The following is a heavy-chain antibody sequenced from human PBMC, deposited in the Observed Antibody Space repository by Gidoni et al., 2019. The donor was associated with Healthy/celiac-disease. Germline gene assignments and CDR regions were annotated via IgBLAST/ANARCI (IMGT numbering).Heavy chain of an antibody. J-gene: IGHJ4*02. V-gene: IGHV1-46*01. CDR2: INPSGGST. D-gene: IGHD1-26*01. Sequence: QVQLVQSGAEVKKPGASVKVSCKASGYTFASYYMHWVRQAPGQGLEWMGIINPSGGSTSDAQKFQGRVTMTRDTSTSTVYMELSSLRSEDTAVYYCARDSNEVGATLRYWGQGTLVTVSS. CDR1: GYTFASYY. CDR3: ARDSNEVGATLRY.